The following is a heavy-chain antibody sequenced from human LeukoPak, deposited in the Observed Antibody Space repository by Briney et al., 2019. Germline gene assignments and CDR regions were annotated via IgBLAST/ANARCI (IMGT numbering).Heavy chain of an antibody. V-gene: IGHV3-53*01. D-gene: IGHD6-13*01. Sequence: PGGSLRLSCAASGFTFSSYAISWVRQAPGKGLEWVSVIYSGGSTYYADSVKGRFTISRDNSKNTLYLQMNSLRAEDTAVYYCARDKWQAAAGTRWFDPWGQGTLVTVSS. CDR3: ARDKWQAAAGTRWFDP. J-gene: IGHJ5*02. CDR1: GFTFSSYA. CDR2: IYSGGST.